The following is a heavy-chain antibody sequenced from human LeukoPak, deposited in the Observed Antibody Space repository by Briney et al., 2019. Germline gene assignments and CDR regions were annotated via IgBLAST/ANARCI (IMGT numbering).Heavy chain of an antibody. CDR2: ISAYNGNT. J-gene: IGHJ5*02. D-gene: IGHD3-10*01. CDR3: ARDRRRFYYGSGRDNWFDP. V-gene: IGHV1-18*01. Sequence: ASVKVSCKASGYTSTSYGFSWVRQAPGQGLEWMGWISAYNGNTNYAQKLQGRVTMTTDTSTSTAYMELRSLRSDDTAVYYCARDRRRFYYGSGRDNWFDPWGQGTLVTVSS. CDR1: GYTSTSYG.